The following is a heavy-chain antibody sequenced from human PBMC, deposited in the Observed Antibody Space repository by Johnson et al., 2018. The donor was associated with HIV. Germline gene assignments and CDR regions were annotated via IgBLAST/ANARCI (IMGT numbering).Heavy chain of an antibody. V-gene: IGHV3-30*18. Sequence: QVQLVESGGGVVQTGRSLRLSCAASGLTFSSYGMHWVRQAPGKGLEWVALISYDGSNKYYVDSVKGRFTISRDSSKNTLYLQMNSLRPEDTAVYYCAKHNGLDSSWPFDAFDIWGQGTRVTVSS. J-gene: IGHJ3*02. D-gene: IGHD6-13*01. CDR2: ISYDGSNK. CDR3: AKHNGLDSSWPFDAFDI. CDR1: GLTFSSYG.